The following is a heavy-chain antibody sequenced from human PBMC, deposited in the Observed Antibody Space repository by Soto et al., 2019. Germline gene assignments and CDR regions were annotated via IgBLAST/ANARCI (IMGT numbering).Heavy chain of an antibody. CDR2: TYYRSKWYN. CDR3: ARDGECNEKDYYHYNGMDF. J-gene: IGHJ6*02. D-gene: IGHD1-1*01. CDR1: GDSVSSNTAA. Sequence: SQTLSLTCAISGDSVSSNTAAWNWIRQSPSRGLEWLGRTYYRSKWYNDYAVSVKSRITINPDTSKNQFSLHLNSVTPADTAVYYCARDGECNEKDYYHYNGMDFWGQGTTVTVSS. V-gene: IGHV6-1*01.